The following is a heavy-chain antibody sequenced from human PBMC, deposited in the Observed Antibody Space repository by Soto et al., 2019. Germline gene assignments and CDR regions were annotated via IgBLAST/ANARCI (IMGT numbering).Heavy chain of an antibody. CDR3: ARSGYYYDSSGYYYVYGWFDP. J-gene: IGHJ5*02. CDR1: GGSISSYY. D-gene: IGHD3-22*01. Sequence: SETKSLTCTVAGGSISSYYLSWIRPNPGKGLEWIGYIYYSGSTNYNPSLKSRVTISVDTSKNQFSLKLSSVTAADTAVYYCARSGYYYDSSGYYYVYGWFDPWGQGTLVTVSS. V-gene: IGHV4-59*01. CDR2: IYYSGST.